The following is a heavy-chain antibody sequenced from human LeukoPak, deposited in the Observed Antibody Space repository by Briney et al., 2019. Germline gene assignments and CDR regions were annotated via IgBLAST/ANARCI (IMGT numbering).Heavy chain of an antibody. D-gene: IGHD5-12*01. V-gene: IGHV3-53*04. CDR1: GFTVSTYY. Sequence: GGSLRLSCAASGFTVSTYYMSWVRQAPGKGLEWVSVIYSGGNTYSADSVKGRFTISRHNSKNTVYLQMNSLTTEDTAVYYCVRGGYDGHDYSSFDIWGQGTMVAVSS. J-gene: IGHJ3*02. CDR2: IYSGGNT. CDR3: VRGGYDGHDYSSFDI.